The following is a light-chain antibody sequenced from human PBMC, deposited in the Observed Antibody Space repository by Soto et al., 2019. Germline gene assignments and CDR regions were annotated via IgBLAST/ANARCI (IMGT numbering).Light chain of an antibody. CDR2: GNT. Sequence: QSVLRQPPSVSGAPGQRVTISCTGSSSNIGAGYDVQWYQQLPGTAPKLLIYGNTNRPSGVPDRFSGSKSGTSASLAITGLQAEDEADYYCQSYDSSLSVVFGGGTKLTVL. J-gene: IGLJ2*01. CDR1: SSNIGAGYD. CDR3: QSYDSSLSVV. V-gene: IGLV1-40*01.